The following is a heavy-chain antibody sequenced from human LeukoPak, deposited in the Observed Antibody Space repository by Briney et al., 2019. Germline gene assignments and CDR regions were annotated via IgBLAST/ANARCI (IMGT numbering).Heavy chain of an antibody. CDR2: IYYSGST. D-gene: IGHD2-15*01. J-gene: IGHJ5*02. V-gene: IGHV4-59*11. Sequence: SETLSLTCTVSGGSISSHYWSWIRQPPGKGLEWIGYIYYSGSTNYNPSLKSRVTISVDTSKNQFSLKLSSVTAADTAVYYCARGGSWFDPWGQGTLVTVSS. CDR1: GGSISSHY. CDR3: ARGGSWFDP.